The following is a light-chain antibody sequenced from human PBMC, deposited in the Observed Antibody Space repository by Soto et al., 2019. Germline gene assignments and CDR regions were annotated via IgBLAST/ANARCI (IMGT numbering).Light chain of an antibody. J-gene: IGLJ1*01. CDR2: EVN. CDR1: SSDVGVYYY. V-gene: IGLV2-14*01. Sequence: QSALTQPASVSGSPGQSITISCTGTSSDVGVYYYVSWYQLHPGKAPKLMVFEVNNRPSGVSYRFSGSKSGNTASLTISGVQAEDEADYYCSSYSISTAYLFGTGTKLTVL. CDR3: SSYSISTAYL.